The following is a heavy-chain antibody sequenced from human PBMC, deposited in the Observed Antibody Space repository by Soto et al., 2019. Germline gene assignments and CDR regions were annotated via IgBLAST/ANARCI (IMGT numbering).Heavy chain of an antibody. CDR2: ITSNGGNT. CDR3: ARRIPFGYGMDV. V-gene: IGHV3-64*01. Sequence: GGSLRLSCAASGFTFSSYAMHWVRQAPGKGLEYVSGITSNGGNTDYASSVKGRFTISRDNSKNKLYLQMGSLRAEDMAVYYCARRIPFGYGMDVWGQGTTVTVSS. D-gene: IGHD2-21*01. J-gene: IGHJ6*02. CDR1: GFTFSSYA.